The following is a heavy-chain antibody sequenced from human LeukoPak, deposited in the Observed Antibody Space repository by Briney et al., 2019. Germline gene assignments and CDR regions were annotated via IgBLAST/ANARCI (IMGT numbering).Heavy chain of an antibody. CDR2: ISGYKGKT. CDR3: ARVLDYYDSSGYLF. D-gene: IGHD3-22*01. CDR1: GYTFNTYG. V-gene: IGHV1-18*01. J-gene: IGHJ4*02. Sequence: APVKVSCKASGYTFNTYGITWVRQAPGQGLEWMGWISGYKGKTKYAQKLQDRVTMTRDTSTSTVYMELSSLRSEDTAVYYCARVLDYYDSSGYLFWGQGTLVTVSS.